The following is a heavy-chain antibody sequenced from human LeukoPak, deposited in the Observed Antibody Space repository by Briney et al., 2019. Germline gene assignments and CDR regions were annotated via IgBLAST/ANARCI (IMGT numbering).Heavy chain of an antibody. CDR3: AREDGYSSSWYSDY. V-gene: IGHV3-11*05. CDR1: GFTFSDYY. Sequence: GGSLRLSCAASGFTFSDYYMSWIRQAPGKGLEWVSVISSTSIYTNYADSVKGRFTISRDNAKNSLYLQMNSLRAEDTAVYYCAREDGYSSSWYSDYWGQGTLVTVSS. CDR2: ISSTSIYT. D-gene: IGHD6-13*01. J-gene: IGHJ4*02.